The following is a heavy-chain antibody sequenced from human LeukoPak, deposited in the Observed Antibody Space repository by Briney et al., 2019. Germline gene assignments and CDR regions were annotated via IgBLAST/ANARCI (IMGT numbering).Heavy chain of an antibody. V-gene: IGHV3-64D*06. D-gene: IGHD3-3*01. CDR1: GFTFSSYA. Sequence: GGSLRLSCSASGFTFSSYAMRWVRQAPGGGLEYISAISSDGDNTYFTDSVKGRFTISRDNSKNTLYLQMSSLRAEDTAMYYCAKDRPHYDFWSGYYTNYYYYGMDVWGQGTTVTVSS. J-gene: IGHJ6*02. CDR2: ISSDGDNT. CDR3: AKDRPHYDFWSGYYTNYYYYGMDV.